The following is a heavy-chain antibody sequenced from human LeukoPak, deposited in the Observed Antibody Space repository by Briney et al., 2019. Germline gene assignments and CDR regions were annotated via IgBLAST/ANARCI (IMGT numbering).Heavy chain of an antibody. D-gene: IGHD3-10*01. CDR3: ARAVLLWFGEGYMDV. V-gene: IGHV1-8*03. Sequence: ASVTVSCKASGYTFTSYDINWVRQATGQGLEWMGWMNPNSGNTGYAQKFQGRVTITRNTSISTAYMELSSLRSEDTAVYYCARAVLLWFGEGYMDVWGKGTTVTVSS. CDR2: MNPNSGNT. CDR1: GYTFTSYD. J-gene: IGHJ6*03.